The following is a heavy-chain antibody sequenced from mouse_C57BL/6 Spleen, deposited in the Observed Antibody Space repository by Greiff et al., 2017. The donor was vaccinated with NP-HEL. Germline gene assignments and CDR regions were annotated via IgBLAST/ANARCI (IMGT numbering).Heavy chain of an antibody. CDR3: ARSAFYYDYDRGFAY. V-gene: IGHV1-52*01. J-gene: IGHJ3*01. CDR2: IDPSDSET. Sequence: QVQLQQPGAELVRPGSSVKLSCKASGYTFTSYWMHWVKQRPIQGLEWIGNIDPSDSETHYNQKFKDKATLTVDKSSSTAYMQLISLTSEDSAVYYCARSAFYYDYDRGFAYWGQGTLVTVSA. D-gene: IGHD2-4*01. CDR1: GYTFTSYW.